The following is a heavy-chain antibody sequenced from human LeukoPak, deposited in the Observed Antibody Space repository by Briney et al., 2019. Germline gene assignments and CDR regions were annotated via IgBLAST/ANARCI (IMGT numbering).Heavy chain of an antibody. CDR1: GGSFSGYY. Sequence: SSETLSLTCAVYGGSFSGYYWGWIRQPPGKGLEWIASIRHDGHTYYNPSLKSQVTISVDMSRNQFSLNFNSLTAADTAVYYCARQVATKGEWAFDVWGQGTMVTVSS. D-gene: IGHD5-12*01. V-gene: IGHV4-38-2*01. J-gene: IGHJ3*01. CDR3: ARQVATKGEWAFDV. CDR2: IRHDGHT.